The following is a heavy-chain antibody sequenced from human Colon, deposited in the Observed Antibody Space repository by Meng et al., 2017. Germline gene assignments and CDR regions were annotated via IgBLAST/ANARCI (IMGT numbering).Heavy chain of an antibody. Sequence: QVQLQESGPGLVRPSETLSLTCTVSGGSVGSGSYYWSWIRQPPGKGLEWIGYIYYTGSTNYNPSLRSRVTISVDTSKNQFSLKLSSVTAADTAVYYCARGPLDYWGQGTLVTVSS. V-gene: IGHV4-61*01. CDR1: GGSVGSGSYY. J-gene: IGHJ4*02. CDR3: ARGPLDY. CDR2: IYYTGST.